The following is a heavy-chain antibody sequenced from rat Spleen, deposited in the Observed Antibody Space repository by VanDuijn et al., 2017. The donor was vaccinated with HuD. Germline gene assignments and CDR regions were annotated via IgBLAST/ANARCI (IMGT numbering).Heavy chain of an antibody. CDR1: GFTFSNYY. Sequence: EVQLVESGGGLVQPGRSMKLSCAASGFTFSNYYMAWVRQAPTKGLEWVASISTGGGNTYYRDSVKGRFTISSDNAKSTLYLQMDSLRSEDTATYYCARHRILYGYNPSYYWYFDFWGPGTMVTVSS. D-gene: IGHD1-9*01. CDR3: ARHRILYGYNPSYYWYFDF. J-gene: IGHJ1*01. CDR2: ISTGGGNT. V-gene: IGHV5-25*01.